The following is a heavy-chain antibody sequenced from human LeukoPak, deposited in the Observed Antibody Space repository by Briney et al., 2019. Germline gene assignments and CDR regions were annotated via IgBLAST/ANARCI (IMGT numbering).Heavy chain of an antibody. CDR3: ATDQASYCSGGSCSPGDAFDI. CDR1: GGSISSYY. J-gene: IGHJ3*02. Sequence: SETLSLTCTVSGGSISSYYWSWIRQPPGKGLEWIGYIYYSGSTNYNPSLKSRVTISVDTSKNQFSLKLSSVTAADTAVYYCATDQASYCSGGSCSPGDAFDIWGQGTMVTVSS. CDR2: IYYSGST. D-gene: IGHD2-15*01. V-gene: IGHV4-59*01.